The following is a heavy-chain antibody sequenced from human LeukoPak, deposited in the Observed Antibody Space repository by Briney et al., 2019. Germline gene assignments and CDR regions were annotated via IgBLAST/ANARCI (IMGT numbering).Heavy chain of an antibody. Sequence: ASVKVSCKASGGTFSSYTISWVRQAPGQGLGWMGRIIPILGIANYAQKFQGRVTITADKSTSTAYMELSSLRSEDTAVYYCAASTYYYDSSGYYYVDYWGQGTLVTVSS. V-gene: IGHV1-69*02. J-gene: IGHJ4*02. CDR3: AASTYYYDSSGYYYVDY. CDR1: GGTFSSYT. CDR2: IIPILGIA. D-gene: IGHD3-22*01.